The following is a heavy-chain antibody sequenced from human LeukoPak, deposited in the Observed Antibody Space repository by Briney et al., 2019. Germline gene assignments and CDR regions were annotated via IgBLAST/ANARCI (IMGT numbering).Heavy chain of an antibody. V-gene: IGHV4-39*07. CDR1: GGSISSSSYY. J-gene: IGHJ4*02. D-gene: IGHD3/OR15-3a*01. Sequence: PSETLSLTCTVSGGSISSSSYYWGWIRQPPGKGLEWIGSIYYSGSTYYNPSLKSRVTISVDTSKNQFSLKLSSVTAADTAVYYCASKGRYGWTLGYWGQGTLVTVSS. CDR2: IYYSGST. CDR3: ASKGRYGWTLGY.